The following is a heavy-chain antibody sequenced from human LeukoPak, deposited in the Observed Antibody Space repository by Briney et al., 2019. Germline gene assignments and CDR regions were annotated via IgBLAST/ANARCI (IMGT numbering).Heavy chain of an antibody. CDR1: GFTFSSYSMN. V-gene: IGHV4-59*05. D-gene: IGHD3-3*01. Sequence: GSLRLSCAASGFTFSSYSMNWVRQPPGKGLEWIGSIYYSRSTYYNPSLKSRVTISVDTSKNQFSLKLSSVTAADTAVYYCANQVPPLGSIFGVVISYYFDYWGQGTLVTVSS. J-gene: IGHJ4*02. CDR3: ANQVPPLGSIFGVVISYYFDY. CDR2: IYYSRST.